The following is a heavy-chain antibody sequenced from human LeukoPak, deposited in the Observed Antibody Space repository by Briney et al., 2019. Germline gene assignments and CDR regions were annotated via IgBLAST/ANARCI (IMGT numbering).Heavy chain of an antibody. Sequence: PGGSLRLSCAASGFTFSSYWMSWVRQAPGKGLEWVAKIKQDGSEKYYGDSVKGRFTISRDNAKNSLYLQMNSLRAEDTAVYYCARGYSLSGDIVVPPKTNKVYYFDYWGQGTLVTVSS. CDR3: ARGYSLSGDIVVPPKTNKVYYFDY. CDR1: GFTFSSYW. D-gene: IGHD5-12*01. CDR2: IKQDGSEK. J-gene: IGHJ4*02. V-gene: IGHV3-7*01.